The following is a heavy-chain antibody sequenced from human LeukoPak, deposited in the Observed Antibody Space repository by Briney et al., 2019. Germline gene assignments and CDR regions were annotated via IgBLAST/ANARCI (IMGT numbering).Heavy chain of an antibody. Sequence: ASVKVSCKASGYTFTSYGISWVRQAPGQGLEWMGWVSAYNGNTNYAQKLQGRVTMTTDTSTSTAYMELRSLRSDDTAVYYCARAGYYALHGTFDIWGQGTMVTVSS. CDR3: ARAGYYALHGTFDI. V-gene: IGHV1-18*01. CDR2: VSAYNGNT. CDR1: GYTFTSYG. D-gene: IGHD2-2*01. J-gene: IGHJ3*02.